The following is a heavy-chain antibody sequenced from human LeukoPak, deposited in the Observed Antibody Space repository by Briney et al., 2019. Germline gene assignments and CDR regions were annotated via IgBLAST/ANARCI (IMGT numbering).Heavy chain of an antibody. Sequence: GGSLRLSCAASGFTLSDYDIHWVRQAIGKGLDWVSGLGSAGDKYHAGSERGRFTISRDNSKNTLYLQMNSLRAEDTAVYYCAKDRGSSWYLDAFDIWGQGTMVTVSS. J-gene: IGHJ3*02. CDR3: AKDRGSSWYLDAFDI. CDR1: GFTLSDYD. V-gene: IGHV3-13*01. D-gene: IGHD6-13*01. CDR2: LGSAGDK.